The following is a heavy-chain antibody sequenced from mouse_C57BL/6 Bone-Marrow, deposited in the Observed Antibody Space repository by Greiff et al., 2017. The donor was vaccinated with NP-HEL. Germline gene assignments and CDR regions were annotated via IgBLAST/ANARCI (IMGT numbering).Heavy chain of an antibody. V-gene: IGHV1-22*01. CDR1: GYTFTDYN. CDR2: INPNNGGT. J-gene: IGHJ3*01. Sequence: VQLKQSGPELVKPGASVKMSCKASGYTFTDYNMHWVKQSHGKSLEWIGYINPNNGGTSYNQKFKGKATLTVNKSSSTAYMELRSLTSEDSAVYYCARGNSSGYVPFAYWGQGTLVTVSA. D-gene: IGHD3-2*02. CDR3: ARGNSSGYVPFAY.